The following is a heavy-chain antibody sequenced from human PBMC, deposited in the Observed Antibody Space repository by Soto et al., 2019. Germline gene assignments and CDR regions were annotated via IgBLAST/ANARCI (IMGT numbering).Heavy chain of an antibody. J-gene: IGHJ4*02. CDR1: GDSVSSNSVA. Sequence: SQTLSLTCAISGDSVSSNSVAWNWIRQSPSRGLEWLGRTYYRSRWYNDYAVSVKSRMTINPDTSKNQFSLQLNTVTPEDTAVYYFARSSYSSRPPCFDYWGQGPLGAVSS. CDR2: TYYRSRWYN. V-gene: IGHV6-1*01. D-gene: IGHD6-13*01. CDR3: ARSSYSSRPPCFDY.